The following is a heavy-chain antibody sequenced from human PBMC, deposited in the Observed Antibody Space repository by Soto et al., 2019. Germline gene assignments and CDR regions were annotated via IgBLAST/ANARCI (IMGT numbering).Heavy chain of an antibody. J-gene: IGHJ4*02. Sequence: SETLSLTCAVYGGFFIGYYWSWIRQPPGKGLEWIGEINHSGSTNYNPSLKSRVTISVDTSKNQFSLKLSSVTAADTAVYYCARPFGRWSAYSSSSHYFDYWGQGTLVTVSS. V-gene: IGHV4-34*01. D-gene: IGHD6-6*01. CDR1: GGFFIGYY. CDR3: ARPFGRWSAYSSSSHYFDY. CDR2: INHSGST.